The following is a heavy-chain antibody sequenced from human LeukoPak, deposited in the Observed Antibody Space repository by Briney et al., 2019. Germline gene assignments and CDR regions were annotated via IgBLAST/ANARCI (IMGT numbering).Heavy chain of an antibody. Sequence: SETLSLTCAVYGGSFSGYYWSWIRQPPGKGLEWIGEINHSGSTNYNPSLKSRVTISVDTSKNQFSLKLSSVTAAHTSVYYCASRSAVTADPFDYWGQGTLVTVSS. CDR3: ASRSAVTADPFDY. D-gene: IGHD2-21*02. V-gene: IGHV4-34*01. J-gene: IGHJ4*02. CDR2: INHSGST. CDR1: GGSFSGYY.